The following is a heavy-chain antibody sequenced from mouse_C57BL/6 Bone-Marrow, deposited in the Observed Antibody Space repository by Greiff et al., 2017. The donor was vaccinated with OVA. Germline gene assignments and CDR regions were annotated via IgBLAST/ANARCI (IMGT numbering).Heavy chain of an antibody. J-gene: IGHJ2*01. D-gene: IGHD2-5*01. CDR1: GFTFSSYA. CDR2: ISDGGSYT. CDR3: ARDGSNYVFDY. V-gene: IGHV5-4*01. Sequence: EVQLVESGGGLVKPGGSLKLSCAASGFTFSSYAMSWVRQTPEKRLEWVATISDGGSYTYYPDNVKGRFTISRDNAKNNLYLQMSHLKSEDTAMYYCARDGSNYVFDYWGQGTTLTVSS.